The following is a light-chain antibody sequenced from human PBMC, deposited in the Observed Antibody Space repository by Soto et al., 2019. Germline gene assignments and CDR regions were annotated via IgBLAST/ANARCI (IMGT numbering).Light chain of an antibody. V-gene: IGLV2-11*01. J-gene: IGLJ2*01. CDR2: NVS. Sequence: QSALTQPRSVSGSPGQSVTISCTGTSSDVGGYNYVSWYQQHPGKAPKIKIYNVSERPSGVPDRFSGSKSGNTASLTISGLQAEDEADYYCCSYAGNYVLFGGGTKVTVL. CDR1: SSDVGGYNY. CDR3: CSYAGNYVL.